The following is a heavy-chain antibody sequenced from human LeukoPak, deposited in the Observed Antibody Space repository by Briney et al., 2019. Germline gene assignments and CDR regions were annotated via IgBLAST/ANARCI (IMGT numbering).Heavy chain of an antibody. CDR2: IYYSGST. Sequence: SGTLSLTCTVPGVSISSYYWGSVRQPPGKGLEWSGYIYYSGSTNYNPSINSRVTISVDTSKNQFSLKLSSVTAGDTAVYYCARAPRRGGVDYWGQGTLVTVSS. CDR3: ARAPRRGGVDY. D-gene: IGHD2-8*02. V-gene: IGHV4-59*01. CDR1: GVSISSYY. J-gene: IGHJ4*02.